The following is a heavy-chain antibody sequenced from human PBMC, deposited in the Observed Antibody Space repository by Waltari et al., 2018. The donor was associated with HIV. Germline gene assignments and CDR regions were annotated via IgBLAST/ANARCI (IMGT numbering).Heavy chain of an antibody. CDR3: AKDGQFAAP. Sequence: DVQLVESGGGLLQPGRSLRLSCAASGFTFDNYAMHWVRQAPGKGLEWVSGISWNSGSIGYADSVKGRFTISRDNAKNSLYLQMNSLRADDTALYYCAKDGQFAAPWGQGTLVTVSS. CDR2: ISWNSGSI. V-gene: IGHV3-9*01. CDR1: GFTFDNYA. J-gene: IGHJ5*02.